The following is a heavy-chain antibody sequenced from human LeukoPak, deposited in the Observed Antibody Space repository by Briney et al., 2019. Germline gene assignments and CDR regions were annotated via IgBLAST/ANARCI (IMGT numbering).Heavy chain of an antibody. CDR3: ARVQGGFYYYMDV. Sequence: PSETLSLTCTVSGGSISSYYWSWLRQPPGKGLEWIGYIYYSGSTNYNPSLKSRVTISVDTSKNQFSLKLSSVTAADTAVYYCARVQGGFYYYMDVWGKGTTVTVSS. CDR2: IYYSGST. CDR1: GGSISSYY. V-gene: IGHV4-59*01. J-gene: IGHJ6*03. D-gene: IGHD3-16*01.